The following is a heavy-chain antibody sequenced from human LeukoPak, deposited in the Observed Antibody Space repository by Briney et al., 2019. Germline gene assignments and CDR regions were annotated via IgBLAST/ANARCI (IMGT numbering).Heavy chain of an antibody. J-gene: IGHJ4*02. Sequence: ASVKVSCKASGYTFTNYYMHWVRQAPGQGLEWMGWINPNSGGTNYAQKFQGRVTMTRDTSISTAYMELSRLRSDDTAVYYCARARGIAAAGTSYWGREPWSPSPQ. CDR1: GYTFTNYY. V-gene: IGHV1-2*02. CDR3: ARARGIAAAGTSY. CDR2: INPNSGGT. D-gene: IGHD6-13*01.